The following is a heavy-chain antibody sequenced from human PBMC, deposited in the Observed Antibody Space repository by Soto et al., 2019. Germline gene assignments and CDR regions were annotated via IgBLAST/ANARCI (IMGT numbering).Heavy chain of an antibody. CDR2: IIPIFGTA. CDR1: GGTFSSYA. Sequence: SVKVSCKASGGTFSSYAISWVRQAPGQGLEWMGGIIPIFGTANYAQKFQGRVTITADESTSTAYMELSSLRSEDTAVYYCAREHYGNSAWFDPWGQGTLVTVSS. CDR3: AREHYGNSAWFDP. D-gene: IGHD3-10*01. J-gene: IGHJ5*02. V-gene: IGHV1-69*13.